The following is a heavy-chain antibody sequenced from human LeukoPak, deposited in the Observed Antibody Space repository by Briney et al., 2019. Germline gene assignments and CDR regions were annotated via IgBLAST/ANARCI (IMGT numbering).Heavy chain of an antibody. CDR2: ISSTGGST. CDR1: GVTLTSDA. Sequence: GGSLRHSRAPSGVTLTSDAMSWVPQAPGGGLEWVSAISSTGGSTYYADSVKARFTISRHNSKHTLYLQMNSLRAADPAVYYCAKPSSGYTSFHIWGQATMVTVSS. CDR3: AKPSSGYTSFHI. V-gene: IGHV3-23*01. J-gene: IGHJ3*02. D-gene: IGHD3-22*01.